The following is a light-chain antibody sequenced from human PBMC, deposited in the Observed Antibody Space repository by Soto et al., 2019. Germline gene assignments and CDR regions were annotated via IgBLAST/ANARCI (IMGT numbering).Light chain of an antibody. CDR3: HQYYKPPYT. V-gene: IGKV4-1*01. Sequence: DIVMTQSPDSLAVSLGERATINCKSSQSVLYSSTNKNYLAWYQHKPGQPPKLLIYWASTRESGVPDRFSGSGSGTDFTLTISSLQAEDVAVYYCHQYYKPPYTFGQGTKLEIK. CDR1: QSVLYSSTNKNY. J-gene: IGKJ2*01. CDR2: WAS.